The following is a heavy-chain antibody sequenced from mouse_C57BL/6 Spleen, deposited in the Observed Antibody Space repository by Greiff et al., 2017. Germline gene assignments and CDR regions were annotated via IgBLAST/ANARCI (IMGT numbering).Heavy chain of an antibody. Sequence: QVQLQQSGAELVRPGTSVKVSCKASGYAFTNYLIEWVKQRPGQGLEWIGVSNPGSGGTNYNEKFKGKATLTADKSSSTAYMQLSSLTSEDSAVYFCARGGGTGYFDYWGQGTTLTVSS. CDR3: ARGGGTGYFDY. V-gene: IGHV1-54*01. CDR2: SNPGSGGT. CDR1: GYAFTNYL. D-gene: IGHD4-1*01. J-gene: IGHJ2*01.